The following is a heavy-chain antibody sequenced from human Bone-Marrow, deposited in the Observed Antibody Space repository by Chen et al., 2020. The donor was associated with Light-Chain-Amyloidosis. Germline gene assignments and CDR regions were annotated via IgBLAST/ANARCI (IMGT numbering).Heavy chain of an antibody. CDR3: VRDYGDFDWYFGL. D-gene: IGHD4-17*01. V-gene: IGHV3-30-3*01. J-gene: IGHJ2*01. Sequence: QVQLVESGGGVVQPGRSLRLSCAASGFTFSRYAMHWVRQAPGKGLEWVAVISYDGYNKYYADSVKGRFTISRDNSRNTLSLQMSSLRAEDTAVYYCVRDYGDFDWYFGLWGRGTLVTVSS. CDR1: GFTFSRYA. CDR2: ISYDGYNK.